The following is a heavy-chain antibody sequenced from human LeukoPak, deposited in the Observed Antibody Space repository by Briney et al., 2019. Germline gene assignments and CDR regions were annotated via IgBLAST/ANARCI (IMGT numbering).Heavy chain of an antibody. CDR1: GFTVSSNY. D-gene: IGHD3-3*01. CDR2: ISYDGSNK. Sequence: GGSLRLSCAASGFTVSSNYMSWVRQAPGKGLEWVAVISYDGSNKYYADSVKGRFTISRDNSKNTLYLQMNSLRAEDTAVYYCAKDGAIFGVVRYYSYYYMDVWGKGTTVTVSS. CDR3: AKDGAIFGVVRYYSYYYMDV. J-gene: IGHJ6*03. V-gene: IGHV3-30*18.